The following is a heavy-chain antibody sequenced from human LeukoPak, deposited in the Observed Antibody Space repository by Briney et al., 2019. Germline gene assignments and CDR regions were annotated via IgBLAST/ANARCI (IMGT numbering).Heavy chain of an antibody. Sequence: SVKVSCKASGGTFSSYAISWVRQAPGQGLEWMGGIIPIFGTANYAQKFQGRVTITADESTSSAYMELSSLRSEDTAVYYCARVDTAMGSNDYWGQGTLVTVSS. V-gene: IGHV1-69*13. CDR1: GGTFSSYA. D-gene: IGHD5-18*01. CDR2: IIPIFGTA. CDR3: ARVDTAMGSNDY. J-gene: IGHJ4*02.